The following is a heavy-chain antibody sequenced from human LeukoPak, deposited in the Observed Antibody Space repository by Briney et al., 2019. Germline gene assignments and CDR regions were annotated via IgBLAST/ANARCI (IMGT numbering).Heavy chain of an antibody. CDR1: GYTFTSYD. J-gene: IGHJ4*02. D-gene: IGHD3-22*01. CDR3: ARGSYSAYYYDTSGYYLPY. CDR2: MNPNSGNT. Sequence: ASVKVSCKASGYTFTSYDINWVRQATGQGLEWMGWMNPNSGNTGYGQKFQGRVTMTRDTSISTAYMELSSLRSEDTAVYYCARGSYSAYYYDTSGYYLPYWGQGTLVTVS. V-gene: IGHV1-8*01.